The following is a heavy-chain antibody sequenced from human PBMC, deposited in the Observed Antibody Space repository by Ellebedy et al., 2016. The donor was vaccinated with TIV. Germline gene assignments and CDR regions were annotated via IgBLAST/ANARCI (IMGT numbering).Heavy chain of an antibody. CDR1: GYTFTSYA. J-gene: IGHJ4*02. D-gene: IGHD3-10*01. CDR2: INAGNGNT. V-gene: IGHV1-3*01. Sequence: AASVMVSCKALGYTFTSYAMHWVRQAPGQRLEWMGWINAGNGNTKYSQNFQGRVTITRDTSASTAYMELSSLRSEDTAVYYCARGPILWFGELLDYWGQGTLVTISS. CDR3: ARGPILWFGELLDY.